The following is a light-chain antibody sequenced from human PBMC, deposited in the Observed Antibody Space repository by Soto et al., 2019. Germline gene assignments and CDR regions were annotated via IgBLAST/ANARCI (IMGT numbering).Light chain of an antibody. CDR1: QGISSW. J-gene: IGKJ4*01. V-gene: IGKV1-12*01. CDR3: QQANSFPRT. Sequence: DIQMPQSPSSVSASVGDRVTITCRASQGISSWLAWYKQKPWKAPKLLIYGAGSLQRGVPSRFSGSGSGTEFTLTISSLQPEDFGTYDCQQANSFPRTFVGGTKVEIK. CDR2: GAG.